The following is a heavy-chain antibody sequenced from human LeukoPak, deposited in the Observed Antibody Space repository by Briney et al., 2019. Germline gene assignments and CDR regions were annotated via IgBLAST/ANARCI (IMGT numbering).Heavy chain of an antibody. V-gene: IGHV1-2*02. D-gene: IGHD3-22*01. Sequence: ASVKVSCKASGYTFTGYYMHWVRQAPGQGLEWMGWINPNSGGTNYAQKFQGRVTMTRDTSISTAYMELSRLRSDDTAVYYCARESIYYPYHFDYWGQGTLVTVSS. J-gene: IGHJ4*02. CDR3: ARESIYYPYHFDY. CDR1: GYTFTGYY. CDR2: INPNSGGT.